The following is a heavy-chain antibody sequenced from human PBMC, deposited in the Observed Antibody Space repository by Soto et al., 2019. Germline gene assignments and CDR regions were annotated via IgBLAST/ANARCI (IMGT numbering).Heavy chain of an antibody. CDR1: GGSFSGYQ. Sequence: QVQLQQWGAGLLKPSETLSLTCAVYGGSFSGYQWSWIRQTTGKGLEWIGKINDSGNINYNTCLMSRVINFLETPKKQISLKVSSVTAADTAVYYCARGLILWFGELARRGGYYYYMDVWGKGTTVIVAS. CDR3: ARGLILWFGELARRGGYYYYMDV. CDR2: INDSGNI. J-gene: IGHJ6*03. D-gene: IGHD3-10*01. V-gene: IGHV4-34*01.